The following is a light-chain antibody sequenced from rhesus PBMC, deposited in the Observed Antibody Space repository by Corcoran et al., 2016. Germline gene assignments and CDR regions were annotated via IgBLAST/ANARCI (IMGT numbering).Light chain of an antibody. CDR2: KAS. J-gene: IGKJ1*01. V-gene: IGKV1-22*01. CDR3: QQYSRSPWT. CDR1: QSISSW. Sequence: DIQMTQSPSSLSASVGDTVTITCRASQSISSWLAWYQQKPGKAPKLLIYKASSLQSGVPSRFSGSGAGTDFTLTISGLQSEDFATYYCQQYSRSPWTFGQGTKVEIK.